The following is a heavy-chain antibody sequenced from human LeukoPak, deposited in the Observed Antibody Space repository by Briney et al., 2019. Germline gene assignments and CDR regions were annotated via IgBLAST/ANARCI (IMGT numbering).Heavy chain of an antibody. CDR1: VGSLSSGNW. CDR2: VYHNGTP. J-gene: IGHJ6*02. Sequence: SGTLSLTCAVSVGSLSSGNWWSWVRQSPGKGLEWIGEVYHNGTPNYNPSLKSRVTISADTFKNHFSLKLTSVTAADTAVYYCATAPILRGEAGEQYKYGMDVWGQGTTVIVSS. CDR3: ATAPILRGEAGEQYKYGMDV. D-gene: IGHD2-2*02. V-gene: IGHV4-4*02.